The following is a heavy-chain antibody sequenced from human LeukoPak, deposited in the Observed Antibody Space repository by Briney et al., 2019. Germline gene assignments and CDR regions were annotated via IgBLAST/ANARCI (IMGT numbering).Heavy chain of an antibody. CDR3: ARRYGSGWYDY. CDR2: IYSGGST. J-gene: IGHJ4*02. D-gene: IGHD6-19*01. CDR1: GFTVSSNY. Sequence: PGGSLRLSCAASGFTVSSNYMSWVRQAPGKGLEWVSLIYSGGSTYSADSVKGRFTISRDNSKNTLYLQMNSLRAEDTAVYYCARRYGSGWYDYWGQGTLVTVSS. V-gene: IGHV3-53*01.